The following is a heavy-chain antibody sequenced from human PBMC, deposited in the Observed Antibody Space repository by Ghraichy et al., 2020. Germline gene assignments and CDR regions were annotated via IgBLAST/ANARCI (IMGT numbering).Heavy chain of an antibody. D-gene: IGHD6-19*01. CDR3: AGTIAVAGSMPSHDY. J-gene: IGHJ4*02. V-gene: IGHV3-48*01. Sequence: GESLNISCAASGFTFSSYSMNWVRQAPGKGLEWVSYISSSSSTIYYADSVKGRFTISRDNAKNSLYLQMNSLRAEDTAVYYCAGTIAVAGSMPSHDYWGQGTLVTVSS. CDR2: ISSSSSTI. CDR1: GFTFSSYS.